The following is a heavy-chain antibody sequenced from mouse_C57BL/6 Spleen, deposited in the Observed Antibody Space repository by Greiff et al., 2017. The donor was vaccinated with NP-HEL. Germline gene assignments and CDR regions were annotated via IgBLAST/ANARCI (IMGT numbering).Heavy chain of an antibody. CDR1: GYTFTDYY. CDR3: ARTGHYYGSSYPFAY. V-gene: IGHV1-26*01. CDR2: INPNNGGT. Sequence: VQLQQSGPELVKPGASVKISCKASGYTFTDYYMNWVKQSHGKSLEWIGDINPNNGGTSYNQKFKGKATLTVDKSSSTAYMELRSLTSEDSAVYYCARTGHYYGSSYPFAYWGQGTLVTVSA. D-gene: IGHD1-1*01. J-gene: IGHJ3*01.